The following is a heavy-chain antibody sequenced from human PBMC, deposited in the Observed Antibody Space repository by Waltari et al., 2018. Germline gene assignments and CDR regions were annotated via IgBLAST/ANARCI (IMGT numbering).Heavy chain of an antibody. V-gene: IGHV4-61*09. D-gene: IGHD6-13*01. Sequence: QVQLQESGPGLVKPSQTLSLTCTVSGGSIISGSYYWSWIRQPAGKGLEWIGYIYTSWCTKYNPSINSRVTISVETSKNQFYLKRSSVTAAETAVYYCARPRSSSWPNAFDIWGQGTMVTVSS. CDR2: IYTSWCT. CDR1: GGSIISGSYY. J-gene: IGHJ3*02. CDR3: ARPRSSSWPNAFDI.